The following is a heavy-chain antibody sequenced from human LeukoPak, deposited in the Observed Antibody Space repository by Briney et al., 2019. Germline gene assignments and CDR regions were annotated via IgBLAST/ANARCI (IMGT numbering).Heavy chain of an antibody. CDR3: ARDLNIYSNTWPLDF. J-gene: IGHJ4*02. CDR2: ISAYNGDT. CDR1: GYAFTGYA. V-gene: IGHV1-18*01. Sequence: ASVKVSCKASGYAFTGYAVSGVRQAPGQGLEWMGWISAYNGDTNYAQKFQGRVTMTTDTSTSTAYMELRSLRSDDTAVYCCARDLNIYSNTWPLDFWGQGALVTVSS. D-gene: IGHD6-13*01.